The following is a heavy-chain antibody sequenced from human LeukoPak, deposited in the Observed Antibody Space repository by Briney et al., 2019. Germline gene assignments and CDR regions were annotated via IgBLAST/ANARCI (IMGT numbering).Heavy chain of an antibody. CDR1: GYTFTSYS. Sequence: ASVKVSRKASGYTFTSYSISWVRQAPGQGLEWMGWISAYNGNTNYAQRLQGRVTMTTDTSTSTAYMELRSLRSDDTAVYYCARGSIGPVGLWFGELPYYYYGMDVWGQGTTVTVSS. J-gene: IGHJ6*02. V-gene: IGHV1-18*01. CDR3: ARGSIGPVGLWFGELPYYYYGMDV. CDR2: ISAYNGNT. D-gene: IGHD3-10*01.